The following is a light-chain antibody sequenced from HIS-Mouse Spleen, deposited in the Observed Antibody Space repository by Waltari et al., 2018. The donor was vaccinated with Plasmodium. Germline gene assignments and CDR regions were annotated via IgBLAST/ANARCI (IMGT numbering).Light chain of an antibody. CDR3: LQDYNYPYT. CDR2: AAS. V-gene: IGKV1-6*01. J-gene: IGKJ2*01. Sequence: AIQMTQSPSSLSASVGDSVTITCRAIQGIRNDLGWYQQKPGKAPKLLIYAASSLQSGVPSRFSGSGSGTDFTLTISSLQPEDFATYYCLQDYNYPYTIGQGTKLEIK. CDR1: QGIRND.